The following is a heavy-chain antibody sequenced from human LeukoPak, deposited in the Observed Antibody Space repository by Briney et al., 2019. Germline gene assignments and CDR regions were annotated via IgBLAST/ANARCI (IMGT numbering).Heavy chain of an antibody. J-gene: IGHJ4*02. CDR3: ARGYCSSTSCLPGVY. V-gene: IGHV1-46*01. D-gene: IGHD2-2*01. Sequence: ASVKVSCKASGYTFTSLYAHWVRQAPGQGLEWMGVINPSGGSTTYAQKFQGRVTMTRDTSTSTVYMELSSLRSEDTAVYYCARGYCSSTSCLPGVYWGQGTLVTVSS. CDR1: GYTFTSLY. CDR2: INPSGGST.